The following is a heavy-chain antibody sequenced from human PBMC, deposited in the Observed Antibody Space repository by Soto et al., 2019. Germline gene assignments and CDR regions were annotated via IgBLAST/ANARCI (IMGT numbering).Heavy chain of an antibody. Sequence: EVQLLESGGGSVQPGGSLRLSCAASGIGFSSYAMSWVRQAPGKGPEWVSGISASGRNTYYADSVKGRSTISRDNSKNMLYLQMNNLRAEDTALYYCGKDPNGDFVGAFDFWGQGTMVTVSS. J-gene: IGHJ3*01. D-gene: IGHD4-17*01. CDR1: GIGFSSYA. CDR3: GKDPNGDFVGAFDF. CDR2: ISASGRNT. V-gene: IGHV3-23*01.